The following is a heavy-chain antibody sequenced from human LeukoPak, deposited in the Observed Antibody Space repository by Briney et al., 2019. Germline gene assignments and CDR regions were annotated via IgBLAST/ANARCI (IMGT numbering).Heavy chain of an antibody. CDR2: ISTSGSTI. D-gene: IGHD3-10*02. CDR3: AELGITMIGGV. CDR1: GFTFSSYE. J-gene: IGHJ6*04. V-gene: IGHV3-48*03. Sequence: GGSLRLSCTASGFTFSSYEMHWVRQAPGKGLEWVSYISTSGSTIYYADSVKGRFTISRDNAKNSLYLQMNSLRAEDTAVYYCAELGITMIGGVWGKGTTVTISS.